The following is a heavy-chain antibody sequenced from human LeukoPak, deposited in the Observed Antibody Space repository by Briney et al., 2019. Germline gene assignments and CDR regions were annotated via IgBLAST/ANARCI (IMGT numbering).Heavy chain of an antibody. CDR2: IYSDNT. J-gene: IGHJ6*03. V-gene: IGHV3-66*03. D-gene: IGHD2-21*01. Sequence: GGSLRLSCTVSGFTVSSNSMSWVRQAPGKGLEWVSFIYSDNTHYSDSVKGRFTISRDNSKNTLYLQMNSLRAEDAAVYYCASPSRVNYYYMDVWGKGTTVTVSS. CDR1: GFTVSSNS. CDR3: ASPSRVNYYYMDV.